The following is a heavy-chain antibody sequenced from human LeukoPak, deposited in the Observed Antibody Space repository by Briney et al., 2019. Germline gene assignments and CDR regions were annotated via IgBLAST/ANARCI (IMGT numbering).Heavy chain of an antibody. Sequence: WVAVISYDGSNKSYADSEKGRFTISRDNSKNTLYLQMNSLRAEDTAVYYCARGYYDSPYFDYWGQGTLVTVSS. V-gene: IGHV3-30-3*01. CDR2: ISYDGSNK. J-gene: IGHJ4*02. D-gene: IGHD3-22*01. CDR3: ARGYYDSPYFDY.